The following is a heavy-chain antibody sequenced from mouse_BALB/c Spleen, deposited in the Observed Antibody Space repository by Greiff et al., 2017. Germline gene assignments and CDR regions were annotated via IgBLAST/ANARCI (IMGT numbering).Heavy chain of an antibody. Sequence: EVNLVESGGGLVKPGGSLKLSCAASGFTFSSYAMSWVRQTPEKRLEWVASISSGGSTYYPDSVKGRFTISRDNARNILYLQMSSLRSEDTAMYYCARGEDTTVVANDWYFDVWGAGTTVTVSS. CDR3: ARGEDTTVVANDWYFDV. CDR2: ISSGGST. D-gene: IGHD1-1*01. CDR1: GFTFSSYA. V-gene: IGHV5-6-5*01. J-gene: IGHJ1*01.